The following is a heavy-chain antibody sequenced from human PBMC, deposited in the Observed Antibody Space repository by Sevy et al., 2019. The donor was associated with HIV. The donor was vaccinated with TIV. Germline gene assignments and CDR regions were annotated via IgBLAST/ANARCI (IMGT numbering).Heavy chain of an antibody. V-gene: IGHV4-61*01. Sequence: SETLSLTCTVSGGSVSSGSYYWSWIRQPPGKGLEWIGYIYYSGSTNYNPSLKSRVTISVDTSKNQFSLKLSSVTAADTAVYYCARVIVGATNVYYFDYWGQGTLVTVSS. J-gene: IGHJ4*02. CDR2: IYYSGST. D-gene: IGHD1-26*01. CDR1: GGSVSSGSYY. CDR3: ARVIVGATNVYYFDY.